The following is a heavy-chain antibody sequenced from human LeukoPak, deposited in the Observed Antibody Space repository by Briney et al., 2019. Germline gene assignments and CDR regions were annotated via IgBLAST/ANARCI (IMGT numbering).Heavy chain of an antibody. Sequence: GGSLRLSCAASGFTFSSYAMHWVRQAPGKGLEWVAVISYDGSNKYYADSVKGRFTISRDNSKNTLYLQMNSLRAEDTAVYYCAKEFGDIAVALDYWGQGTLVTVSS. CDR1: GFTFSSYA. J-gene: IGHJ4*02. CDR2: ISYDGSNK. V-gene: IGHV3-30*04. D-gene: IGHD6-19*01. CDR3: AKEFGDIAVALDY.